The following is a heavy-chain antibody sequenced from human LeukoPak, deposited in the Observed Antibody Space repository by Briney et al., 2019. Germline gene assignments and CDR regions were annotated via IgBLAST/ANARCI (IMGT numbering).Heavy chain of an antibody. CDR1: GGSISSSSYY. Sequence: PSETLSLTCTVSGGSISSSSYYWSWIRQPPGKGLEWIGEINHSGSTNYNPSLKSRVTISVDTSKNQLSLKLSSVTAADTAVYYCARDLSYYDLRVAFDIWGQGTMVTVPS. D-gene: IGHD3-22*01. J-gene: IGHJ3*02. CDR3: ARDLSYYDLRVAFDI. CDR2: INHSGST. V-gene: IGHV4-39*07.